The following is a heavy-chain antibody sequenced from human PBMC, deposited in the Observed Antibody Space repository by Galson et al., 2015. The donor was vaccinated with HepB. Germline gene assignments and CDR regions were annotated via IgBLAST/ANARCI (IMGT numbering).Heavy chain of an antibody. J-gene: IGHJ4*02. D-gene: IGHD3-16*01. V-gene: IGHV5-10-1*01. Sequence: QSGAEVKKPGESLRISCKGSGYSFTSYWISWVRQMPGKGLEWMGRIDPSDSYTNYSPSFQGHVTISADKSISTAYLQWSSLKASDTAMYYCARHGSRGSSVSLIGGEDYWGQGTLVTVSS. CDR2: IDPSDSYT. CDR3: ARHGSRGSSVSLIGGEDY. CDR1: GYSFTSYW.